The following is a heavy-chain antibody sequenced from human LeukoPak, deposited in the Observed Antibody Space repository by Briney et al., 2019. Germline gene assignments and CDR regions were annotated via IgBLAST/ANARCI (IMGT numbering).Heavy chain of an antibody. V-gene: IGHV1-2*02. D-gene: IGHD3-22*01. CDR1: GYIFTGYY. Sequence: ASVKVSCKASGYIFTGYYMHWVRQAPGQGLEWMGWINPNSGGTNYAQKFQGRVTMTRDMSISTAYMELSRLRSDDTAVYYCAKVTVATILNYYDSSGAFDYWGQGTLVTVSS. CDR2: INPNSGGT. CDR3: AKVTVATILNYYDSSGAFDY. J-gene: IGHJ4*02.